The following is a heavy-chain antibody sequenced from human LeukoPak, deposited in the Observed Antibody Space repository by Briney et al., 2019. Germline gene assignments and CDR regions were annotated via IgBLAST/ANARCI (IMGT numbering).Heavy chain of an antibody. J-gene: IGHJ4*02. Sequence: GGSLRLSCAASGFTFSSYAMSWVRQAPGKGLEWVSVISGRGGGIYYADSVKGRFTISRDNSKNTLYLQMNSLRAEDTAVYYCAKLPYSSSWFLNYWGQGTLVTVSS. D-gene: IGHD6-13*01. CDR1: GFTFSSYA. V-gene: IGHV3-23*01. CDR2: ISGRGGGI. CDR3: AKLPYSSSWFLNY.